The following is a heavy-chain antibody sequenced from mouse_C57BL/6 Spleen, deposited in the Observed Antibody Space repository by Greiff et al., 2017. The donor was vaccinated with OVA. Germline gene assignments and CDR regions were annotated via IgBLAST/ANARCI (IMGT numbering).Heavy chain of an antibody. CDR2: IDPSDSYT. CDR1: GYTFTSYW. J-gene: IGHJ4*01. Sequence: QVQLQQPGAELVRPGTSVKLSCKASGYTFTSYWMHWVKQRPGQGLEWIGVIDPSDSYTNYNQKFKGKATLTVDTSSSTAYMQLSSLTSEDSAVYYSARGDGSSPMDYWGQGTSVTVSS. V-gene: IGHV1-59*01. CDR3: ARGDGSSPMDY. D-gene: IGHD1-1*01.